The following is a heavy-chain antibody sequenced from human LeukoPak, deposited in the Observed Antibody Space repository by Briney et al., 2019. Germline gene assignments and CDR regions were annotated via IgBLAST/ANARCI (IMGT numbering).Heavy chain of an antibody. V-gene: IGHV1-46*01. CDR1: GYTFTSYY. D-gene: IGHD2/OR15-2a*01. J-gene: IGHJ3*02. CDR2: INPSGGST. CDR3: ARESGNRAFDI. Sequence: ASVKVSCKASGYTFTSYYMHWVRQAPGQGLEWMGIINPSGGSTSFAQRFQGRVTMTRDMSTSTVYMELSSLRSEDTAVYYCARESGNRAFDIWGQGTMVAVSS.